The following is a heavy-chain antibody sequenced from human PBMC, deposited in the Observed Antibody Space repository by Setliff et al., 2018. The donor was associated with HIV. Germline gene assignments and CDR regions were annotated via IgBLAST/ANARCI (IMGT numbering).Heavy chain of an antibody. CDR1: NGSISSGTFY. J-gene: IGHJ6*02. D-gene: IGHD4-17*01. CDR3: ARFPDGYSDWSIYYYYYHTMDV. V-gene: IGHV4-61*02. Sequence: SETLSLTCTVSNGSISSGTFYWNWIRQPAGKGLEWIGRINTSGSTNYNPSLKSRVTISVDKSQNQFYLKLISVTAADTAVYLCARFPDGYSDWSIYYYYYHTMDVWGQGTTVTVSS. CDR2: INTSGST.